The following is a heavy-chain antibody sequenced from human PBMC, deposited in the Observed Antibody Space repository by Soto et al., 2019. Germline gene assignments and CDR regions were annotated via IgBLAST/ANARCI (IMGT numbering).Heavy chain of an antibody. Sequence: QMQLVDSGGGVVQPGRSLRLSCAASGFTISSYAMHWVRQAPGKGLEWVAVISYDGSNKYYADSVKGRFTISRDNSKNTLYLQMNSLRAEDTAVYYCARDLQYRLRWEGGLGPFDYWGQGTLVTVSS. CDR3: ARDLQYRLRWEGGLGPFDY. J-gene: IGHJ4*02. CDR2: ISYDGSNK. CDR1: GFTISSYA. V-gene: IGHV3-30-3*01. D-gene: IGHD4-17*01.